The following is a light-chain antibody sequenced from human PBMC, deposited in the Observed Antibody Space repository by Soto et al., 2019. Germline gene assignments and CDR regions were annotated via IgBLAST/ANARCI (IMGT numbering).Light chain of an antibody. CDR2: GAS. CDR1: QSVSSSY. V-gene: IGKV3-20*01. CDR3: HQYDNSPLT. Sequence: EIVITQSPSTLSVSPGERATLSCRASQSVSSSYLTWYQQKPGQAPRLLIYGASSRATGIPDRFSGSGSGTDFTLTISRLEPEDFAVYYCHQYDNSPLTFGGGTKVDIK. J-gene: IGKJ4*01.